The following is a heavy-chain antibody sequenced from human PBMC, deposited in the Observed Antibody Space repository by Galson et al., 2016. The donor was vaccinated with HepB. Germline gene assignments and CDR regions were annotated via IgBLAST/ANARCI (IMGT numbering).Heavy chain of an antibody. Sequence: SLRLSCAASGFSISSYAMRWVRQAPGKGLEWVSSINVNGETTYYADSVKSRFTISRDNSKNTLYLQMSSLRVEDAAIYFCAGGTAWHHFNFWGQGSLVIVSS. J-gene: IGHJ4*02. D-gene: IGHD1-26*01. V-gene: IGHV3-23*01. CDR3: AGGTAWHHFNF. CDR1: GFSISSYA. CDR2: INVNGETT.